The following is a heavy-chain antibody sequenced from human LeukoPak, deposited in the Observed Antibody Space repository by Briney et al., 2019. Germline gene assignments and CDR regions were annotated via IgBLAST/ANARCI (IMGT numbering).Heavy chain of an antibody. CDR3: ARVRRVSAGWFGELLSYYFDY. J-gene: IGHJ4*02. CDR1: GYTFTSYD. CDR2: MNPNSGNT. V-gene: IGHV1-8*01. D-gene: IGHD3-10*01. Sequence: ASVKVSCKASGYTFTSYDINWVRQATGQGLEWMGWMNPNSGNTGYAQKFQGRVTMTRNTSIITAYMELSSLRSEDTAVYYCARVRRVSAGWFGELLSYYFDYWGQGTLVTVSS.